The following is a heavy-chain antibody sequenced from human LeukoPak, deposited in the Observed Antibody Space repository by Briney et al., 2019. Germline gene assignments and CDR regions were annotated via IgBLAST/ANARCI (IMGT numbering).Heavy chain of an antibody. CDR2: INHSGST. CDR3: ARGSKYYYDSSGFPNWFDP. V-gene: IGHV4-34*01. CDR1: GGSFSDYY. J-gene: IGHJ5*02. D-gene: IGHD3-22*01. Sequence: SETLSLTCAVYGGSFSDYYWSWIRQPPGKGLEWIGEINHSGSTNYNPSLKSRVTISVDTSKNQFSLNLSSVTAADTAVYYCARGSKYYYDSSGFPNWFDPWGQEPWSPSPQ.